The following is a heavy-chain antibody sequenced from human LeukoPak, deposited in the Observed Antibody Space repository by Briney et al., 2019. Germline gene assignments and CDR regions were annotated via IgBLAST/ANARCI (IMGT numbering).Heavy chain of an antibody. J-gene: IGHJ3*02. CDR1: GGSFSGYY. Sequence: PSETLSLTCAVYGGSFSGYYWSWIRQPPGKGLEWIGEINHSGGTNYNPSLKSRVTISVDTSKNQFFLELSSVTAADTAVYYCARSSSHAFDIWGQGTMVTVSS. D-gene: IGHD6-6*01. V-gene: IGHV4-34*01. CDR2: INHSGGT. CDR3: ARSSSHAFDI.